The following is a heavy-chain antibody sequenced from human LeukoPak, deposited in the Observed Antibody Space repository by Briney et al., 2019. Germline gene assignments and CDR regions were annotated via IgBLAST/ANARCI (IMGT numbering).Heavy chain of an antibody. CDR3: ARVISVAGYDY. V-gene: IGHV3-30*04. Sequence: GGSLRLSCAASGFTFRRYALHWVRQAPGKGLEWVTIISYDGSNKYYADSVKGRFTISRDNAKNSLYLQMNSLRAEDTAVYYCARVISVAGYDYWGQGTLVTVSS. CDR1: GFTFRRYA. D-gene: IGHD6-19*01. J-gene: IGHJ4*02. CDR2: ISYDGSNK.